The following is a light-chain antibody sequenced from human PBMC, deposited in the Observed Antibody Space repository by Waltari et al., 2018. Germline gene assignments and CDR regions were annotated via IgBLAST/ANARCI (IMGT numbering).Light chain of an antibody. V-gene: IGKV3-20*01. CDR1: QSFSRA. J-gene: IGKJ1*01. CDR3: QNYERLPAT. Sequence: VLTQPPGTLSLSPGERGTLSCRASQSFSRALVWYPQKPGQAPRLLSYGVSNRATGIPDRFSGSGSGTDFSLTISRLEPEDFAMYYCQNYERLPATFGQGTRVEIK. CDR2: GVS.